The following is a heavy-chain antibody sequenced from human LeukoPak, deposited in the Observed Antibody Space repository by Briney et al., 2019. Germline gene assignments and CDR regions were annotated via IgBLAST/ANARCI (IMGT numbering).Heavy chain of an antibody. J-gene: IGHJ6*03. D-gene: IGHD3-22*01. Sequence: SETLSLTCTVSGGSISSYYWSWIRQPPGKALEWIGYIYYTGSTNYNPSLKSRVTISVDTSKNQFSLNLSSVTAADTAVYFCARRTYYYDSSGYYYYYMDVWGKGTTVTVSS. CDR3: ARRTYYYDSSGYYYYYMDV. CDR1: GGSISSYY. V-gene: IGHV4-59*08. CDR2: IYYTGST.